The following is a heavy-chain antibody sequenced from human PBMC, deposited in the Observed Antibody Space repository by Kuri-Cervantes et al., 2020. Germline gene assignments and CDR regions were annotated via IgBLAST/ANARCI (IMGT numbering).Heavy chain of an antibody. CDR3: ARGHLSFDFDP. V-gene: IGHV3-30*03. CDR1: GFTFSSYE. D-gene: IGHD3-9*01. J-gene: IGHJ5*02. CDR2: ISTDGGRQ. Sequence: GGSLRLSCAASGFTFSSYEMNWVRQAPDKGLEWVAAISTDGGRQYYLDSVRGRFTVSRDNSHNTLFLQMDSLRPEDTALYYCARGHLSFDFDPWGQGTLVTVSS.